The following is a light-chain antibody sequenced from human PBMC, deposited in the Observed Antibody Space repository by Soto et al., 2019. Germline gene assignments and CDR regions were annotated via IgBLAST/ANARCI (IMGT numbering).Light chain of an antibody. Sequence: EIVLTQSPGTLSLSQGERATLSCRASQSVSNNYLAWYQQKPGQAPRLLIYGASNRATGIPDRFSASGSGTDFTLTISRLEPEDFAVYYCQQYGSSVTFGQGTKVDIK. V-gene: IGKV3-20*01. CDR2: GAS. CDR3: QQYGSSVT. CDR1: QSVSNNY. J-gene: IGKJ1*01.